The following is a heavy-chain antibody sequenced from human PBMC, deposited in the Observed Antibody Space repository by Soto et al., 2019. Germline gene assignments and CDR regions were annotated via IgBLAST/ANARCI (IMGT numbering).Heavy chain of an antibody. J-gene: IGHJ4*02. CDR2: INHSGST. D-gene: IGHD3-22*01. CDR3: ARGGRYYYDSSGYYKPVDY. V-gene: IGHV4-34*01. Sequence: QVQLQQWGAGLLKPSETLSLTCAVYGGSFSGYYWSWIRQPPGKGLGWIGEINHSGSTNYNPSLKGRVTISVDTSKNQFSLKLSSVTAADTAVYYCARGGRYYYDSSGYYKPVDYWGQGTLVTVSS. CDR1: GGSFSGYY.